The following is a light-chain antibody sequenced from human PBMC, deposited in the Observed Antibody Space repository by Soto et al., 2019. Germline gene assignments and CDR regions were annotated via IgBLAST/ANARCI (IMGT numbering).Light chain of an antibody. J-gene: IGKJ2*01. CDR1: QSVSIN. V-gene: IGKV3-15*01. Sequence: EIVMTQSPATLSVSPGERATLSCRASQSVSINLAWYQQKPGQAPRLLMYRASTRATGIPARFSGSWSWTEFTLTISSLQSEDFAVYYCQQYNNWSAYTFGQGTKLEIK. CDR2: RAS. CDR3: QQYNNWSAYT.